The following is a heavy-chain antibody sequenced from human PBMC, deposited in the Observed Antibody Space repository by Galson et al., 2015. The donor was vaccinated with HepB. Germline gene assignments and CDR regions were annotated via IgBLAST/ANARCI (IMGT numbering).Heavy chain of an antibody. D-gene: IGHD1-26*01. CDR2: IGTAGDT. V-gene: IGHV3-13*01. J-gene: IGHJ6*02. CDR3: ARERVGKGMDV. CDR1: GFTFSSYD. Sequence: SLRLSCAASGFTFSSYDMHWVRQATGKGLEWVSAIGTAGDTYYPGSVKGRFTTSRENAKNPLYLQMNSLRAGDTAVYYCARERVGKGMDVWGQGTTVTVSS.